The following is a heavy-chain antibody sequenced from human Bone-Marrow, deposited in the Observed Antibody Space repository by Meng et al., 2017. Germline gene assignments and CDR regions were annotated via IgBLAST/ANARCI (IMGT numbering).Heavy chain of an antibody. CDR3: ARDIRQGGNIWFDP. CDR1: GGSISSGGYY. Sequence: QGPLQESGPRLVKPSQTLSLTCTVSGGSISSGGYYWSWIRQHPGKGLEWIGYIYYSGTTYYNPSLSSLVTISVDTSKNQFSLNLSSVTAADTAVYYCARDIRQGGNIWFDPWGQGTLVTVS. V-gene: IGHV4-31*01. CDR2: IYYSGTT. J-gene: IGHJ5*02. D-gene: IGHD3-16*01.